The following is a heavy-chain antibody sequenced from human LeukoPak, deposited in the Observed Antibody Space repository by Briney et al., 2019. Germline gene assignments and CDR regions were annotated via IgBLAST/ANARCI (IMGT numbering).Heavy chain of an antibody. CDR1: GFTFSSYA. CDR2: ISYDGSNK. CDR3: AHGTMYQLDF. V-gene: IGHV3-30*04. D-gene: IGHD2-2*01. Sequence: WGSLRLSCAASGFTFSSYAMHWVRQAPGRGLGWVAVISYDGSNKYYADSVKGRFTISRDNSKNTLYLQMNSLRAEDTAVYYCAHGTMYQLDFWGQGTVVTVSS. J-gene: IGHJ4*02.